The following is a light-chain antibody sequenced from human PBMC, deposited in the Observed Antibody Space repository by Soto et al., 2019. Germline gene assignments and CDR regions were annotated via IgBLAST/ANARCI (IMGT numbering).Light chain of an antibody. CDR2: KAS. J-gene: IGKJ1*01. CDR1: QSISSW. CDR3: QHYNTYPWT. Sequence: DIQMTQSPSILSASVGDRVTITCRASQSISSWLAWYQQKPGKDPNLLIYKASHLENGVPSRFSGSGSGTEFTLTIRSLQPADFAPYYCQHYNTYPWTFGQGTTV. V-gene: IGKV1-5*03.